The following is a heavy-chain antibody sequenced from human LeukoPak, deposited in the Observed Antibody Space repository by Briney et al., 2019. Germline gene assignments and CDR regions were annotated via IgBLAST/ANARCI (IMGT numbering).Heavy chain of an antibody. J-gene: IGHJ6*03. CDR1: GGSFSGYY. V-gene: IGHV4-34*01. CDR3: ARGIAARLHYYYMDV. D-gene: IGHD6-6*01. Sequence: NPSETLSLTCAVYGGSFSGYYWSWIRQPPGKGLEWIGEINHSGSTNYNPSLKSRVTISVDTSKNQFSLKLSSVTAADTAVYYCARGIAARLHYYYMDVWGKGTTVTVSS. CDR2: INHSGST.